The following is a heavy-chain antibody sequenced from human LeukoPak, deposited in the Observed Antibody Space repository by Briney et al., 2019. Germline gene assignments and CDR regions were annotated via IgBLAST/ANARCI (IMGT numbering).Heavy chain of an antibody. V-gene: IGHV4-59*01. CDR2: IYYSGST. D-gene: IGHD3-3*01. J-gene: IGHJ4*02. CDR3: ARSKALWSGSDY. CDR1: GGSISSYY. Sequence: SETLSLTCTVSGGSISSYYWSWIRQPPGKGLEWIGYIYYSGSTNYNASLTSRVTISVDTSKNQFSLKLSSVTAADTAVYYCARSKALWSGSDYWGQGTLVTVSS.